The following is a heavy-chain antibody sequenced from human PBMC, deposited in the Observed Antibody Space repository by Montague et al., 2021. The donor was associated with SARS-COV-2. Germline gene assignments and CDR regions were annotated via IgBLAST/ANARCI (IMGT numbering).Heavy chain of an antibody. D-gene: IGHD1-26*01. CDR2: ISYDGNKR. CDR3: AGVGPTTGGFDH. V-gene: IGHV3-30*04. Sequence: SLRLSCAASRFTFNDYAMHWVRRAPGKGLEWVAVISYDGNKRYYADSVRGRFTISRDNSKSTVYLQMNSLRAEDTAVFYCAGVGPTTGGFDHWGQGTLVIVSS. CDR1: RFTFNDYA. J-gene: IGHJ4*02.